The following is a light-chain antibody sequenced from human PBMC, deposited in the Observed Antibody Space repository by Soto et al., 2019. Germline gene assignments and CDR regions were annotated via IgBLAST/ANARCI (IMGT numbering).Light chain of an antibody. CDR1: QGISSY. Sequence: AIRMTQSPSSLSASTGDRDTITCRASQGISSYLAWYQQKPGKAPKLLIDAASTLQSGVPSRFSGSGSVTDCTLTISCLQSEDFATYYCQRYKSYPRTFGQGTKVEIK. CDR2: AAS. CDR3: QRYKSYPRT. J-gene: IGKJ1*01. V-gene: IGKV1-8*01.